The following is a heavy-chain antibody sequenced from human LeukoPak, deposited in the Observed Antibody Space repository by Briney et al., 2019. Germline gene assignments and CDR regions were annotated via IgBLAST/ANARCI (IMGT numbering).Heavy chain of an antibody. D-gene: IGHD3-3*02. CDR2: ISGSGGST. Sequence: PGGSLRLSCAASGFTFSSYAMSWVRQAPGKGLEWVSAISGSGGSTYYADSVKGRFTISRDNSKNTLYLQMNSLRAEDTAVYYCAKDPHFSPGYYFDYWGQGTLVTVSP. J-gene: IGHJ4*02. CDR1: GFTFSSYA. CDR3: AKDPHFSPGYYFDY. V-gene: IGHV3-23*01.